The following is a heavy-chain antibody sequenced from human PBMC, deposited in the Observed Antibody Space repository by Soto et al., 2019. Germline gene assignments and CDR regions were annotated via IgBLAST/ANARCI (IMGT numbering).Heavy chain of an antibody. J-gene: IGHJ6*03. V-gene: IGHV4-59*01. D-gene: IGHD2-8*02. Sequence: QVQLQESGPGLVKPSETLSLTCTVSGGSISGYYWSWIRQAPGKGLEWIGYIYYSGTTNYDPSLKSRVTMSVDTSKNQFPLKLSSLTTADTAVYYCARLTGGTYLSFYYYIGVWGKGTTVTVSS. CDR3: ARLTGGTYLSFYYYIGV. CDR2: IYYSGTT. CDR1: GGSISGYY.